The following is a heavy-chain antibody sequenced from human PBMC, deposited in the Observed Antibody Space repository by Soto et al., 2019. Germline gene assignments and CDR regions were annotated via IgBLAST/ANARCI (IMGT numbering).Heavy chain of an antibody. CDR2: ISYDGSNT. J-gene: IGHJ4*02. D-gene: IGHD3-16*01. Sequence: QVQLVESGGGVVQPGRSLRLSCAASGFTFSSYAMHWVRQAPGKGLEWVAVISYDGSNTYYADSVKGRFTISRDNSKNTLYLQMNSLRAEDTAVYYCARVVRLMATKFGAIDYWGQGPLVTVSS. CDR1: GFTFSSYA. V-gene: IGHV3-30-3*01. CDR3: ARVVRLMATKFGAIDY.